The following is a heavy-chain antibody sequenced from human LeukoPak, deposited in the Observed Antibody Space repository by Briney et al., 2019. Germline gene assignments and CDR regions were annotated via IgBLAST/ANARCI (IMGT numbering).Heavy chain of an antibody. J-gene: IGHJ4*02. CDR3: ARARDYGDQHYFDY. Sequence: PGGSLRLSCAASGFTFSDYYMSWIRQAPGKGLEWVSYISSSGSTIYYADSVKGRFTISRDNAKNSLYLQMNSLRAEDTAVYYCARARDYGDQHYFDYWGQGTLVTVSS. CDR1: GFTFSDYY. V-gene: IGHV3-11*01. D-gene: IGHD4-17*01. CDR2: ISSSGSTI.